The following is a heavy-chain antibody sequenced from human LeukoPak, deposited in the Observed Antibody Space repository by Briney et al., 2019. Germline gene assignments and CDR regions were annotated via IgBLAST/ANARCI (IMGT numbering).Heavy chain of an antibody. CDR1: GFTFSSYA. V-gene: IGHV3-23*01. D-gene: IGHD5-24*01. CDR2: ISGSGGST. J-gene: IGHJ6*03. CDR3: ARVDGGPPYYYYYMDV. Sequence: GGSLRLSCAASGFTFSSYAMSWVRQAPGKGLEWVSAISGSGGSTYYADSVKGRFTISRDNSKNTLYLQMNSLRAEDTAVYYCARVDGGPPYYYYYMDVWAKGPRSPSP.